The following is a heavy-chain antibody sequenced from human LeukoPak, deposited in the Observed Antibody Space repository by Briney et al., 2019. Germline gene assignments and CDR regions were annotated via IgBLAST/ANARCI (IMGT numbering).Heavy chain of an antibody. Sequence: GGSLRLSCAASGFTFSSYEMNWVRQAPGKGLEWVSYISSSGSTIYYADSVKGRFTISRDNAKNSLYLQMNSLRAEDTAVYYCARRGYSSGWNRFDYWGQGTLVTVSS. D-gene: IGHD6-25*01. V-gene: IGHV3-48*03. CDR3: ARRGYSSGWNRFDY. J-gene: IGHJ4*02. CDR1: GFTFSSYE. CDR2: ISSSGSTI.